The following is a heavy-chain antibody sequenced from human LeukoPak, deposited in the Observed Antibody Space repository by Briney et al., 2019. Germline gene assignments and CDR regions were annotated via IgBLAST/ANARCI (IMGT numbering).Heavy chain of an antibody. D-gene: IGHD2-15*01. J-gene: IGHJ5*02. CDR1: GYTFTSYG. Sequence: ASVKVSCKASGYTFTSYGISWVRQAPGQGLEWMGWISAYNGNTNYAQKLQGRVTMTTDTSTSTAYMELRSLRSEDTAVYYCARDRMSGGSPNWFDPWGQGTLVTVSS. CDR2: ISAYNGNT. V-gene: IGHV1-18*01. CDR3: ARDRMSGGSPNWFDP.